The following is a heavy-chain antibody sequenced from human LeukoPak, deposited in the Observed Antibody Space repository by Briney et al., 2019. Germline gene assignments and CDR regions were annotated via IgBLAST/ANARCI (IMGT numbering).Heavy chain of an antibody. Sequence: GGSLRLSCAASGFTFDDYGMSWVRQAPGKGLEWVSGINWNGGSTVYADSVKGRFTISRDNAKNSLYLQMNSLRAEDTALYYCARDQIAARGYYYYMDVWGKGTTVTVSS. D-gene: IGHD6-6*01. CDR1: GFTFDDYG. CDR2: INWNGGST. V-gene: IGHV3-20*04. J-gene: IGHJ6*03. CDR3: ARDQIAARGYYYYMDV.